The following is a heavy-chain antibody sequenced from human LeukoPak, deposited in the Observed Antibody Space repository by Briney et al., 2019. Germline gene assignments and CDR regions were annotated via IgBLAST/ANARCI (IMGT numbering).Heavy chain of an antibody. Sequence: GASVKVSCKASGYTFTSYYMHWVRQAPGQGLEWMGGITPIFGTANYAQKFQGRVTITADKSTSTAYMELSSLRSEDTAVYYCARDAGKGYCSGGSCYSYYYYYYMDVWGKGTTVTVSS. D-gene: IGHD2-15*01. CDR1: GYTFTSYY. J-gene: IGHJ6*03. CDR3: ARDAGKGYCSGGSCYSYYYYYYMDV. V-gene: IGHV1-69*06. CDR2: ITPIFGTA.